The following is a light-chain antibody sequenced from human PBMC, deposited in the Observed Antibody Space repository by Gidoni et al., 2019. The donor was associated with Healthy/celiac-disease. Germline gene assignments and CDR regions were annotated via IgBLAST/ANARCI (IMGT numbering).Light chain of an antibody. CDR3: QQSYSTPGT. CDR2: AAS. J-gene: IGKJ1*01. CDR1: QSISSY. V-gene: IGKV1-39*01. Sequence: DIQMTQSPSSLSASVGDRVTITCRASQSISSYLNWYQQKPGKAPKLLIYAASSLQSGVPSRVSGSGFGTDFTRTISSLQPEDFATYYCQQSYSTPGTFGQGTKVEIK.